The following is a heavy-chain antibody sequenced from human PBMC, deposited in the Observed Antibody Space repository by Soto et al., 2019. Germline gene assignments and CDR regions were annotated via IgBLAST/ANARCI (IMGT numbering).Heavy chain of an antibody. CDR2: IYYSGSS. CDR3: ARDSGYDPWIFDY. J-gene: IGHJ4*02. Sequence: PSETLSLTCTVSGGSISSYYWSWIRQPPGKGLEWIGYIYYSGSSNYNPSLKSRVTISVDTSRNQFSLKLSSVTAADTAVYYCARDSGYDPWIFDYWGQGTLVTVAS. CDR1: GGSISSYY. V-gene: IGHV4-59*01. D-gene: IGHD5-12*01.